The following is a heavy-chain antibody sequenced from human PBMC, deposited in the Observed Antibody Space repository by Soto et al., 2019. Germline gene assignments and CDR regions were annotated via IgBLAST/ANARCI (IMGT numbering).Heavy chain of an antibody. CDR1: AGSDRSSHG. Sequence: SESLCLTCAVSAGSDRSSHGWRWVRQPPGKGLEWIGEISPSGSTPYTPPLQSRVTISVDKSKNQLSLKLSSVTAVDTAVYYCARVPLAAYSSPKRYDYWGQGTLVTVS. V-gene: IGHV4-4*02. CDR3: ARVPLAAYSSPKRYDY. D-gene: IGHD6-13*01. CDR2: ISPSGST. J-gene: IGHJ4*02.